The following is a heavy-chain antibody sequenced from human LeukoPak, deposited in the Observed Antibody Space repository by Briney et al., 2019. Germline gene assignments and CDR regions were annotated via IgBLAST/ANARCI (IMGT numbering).Heavy chain of an antibody. CDR2: IYPGDSDT. CDR3: ARRPHYDILTGRDAFDI. V-gene: IGHV5-51*01. CDR1: GYSFTSYW. J-gene: IGHJ3*02. D-gene: IGHD3-9*01. Sequence: GESLKISCQGPGYSFTSYWIGWVRQMPGKGLEWMGIIYPGDSDTRYSPSFQGQVTISADKSISTAYLQWSSLKASDTAMYYCARRPHYDILTGRDAFDIWGQGTMVTVSS.